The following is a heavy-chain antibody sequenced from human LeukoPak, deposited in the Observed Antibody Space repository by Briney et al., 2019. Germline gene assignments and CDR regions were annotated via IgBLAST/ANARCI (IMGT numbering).Heavy chain of an antibody. D-gene: IGHD3-22*01. CDR3: VRQYSYDSSGYYPWDY. CDR2: INSDGSST. Sequence: GGSLRLSCAASGFTFSSYWMHWVRQAPGKGLVWVSRINSDGSSTTYADSVKGRFTISRDNAKNTLYLQMNSLRAEDTAIYYCVRQYSYDSSGYYPWDYWGQGTLVTVSS. CDR1: GFTFSSYW. V-gene: IGHV3-74*03. J-gene: IGHJ4*02.